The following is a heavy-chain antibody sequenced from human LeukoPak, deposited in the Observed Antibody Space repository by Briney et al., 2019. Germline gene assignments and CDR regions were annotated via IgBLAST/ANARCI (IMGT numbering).Heavy chain of an antibody. J-gene: IGHJ4*02. CDR3: ASILSTVFDY. V-gene: IGHV3-48*04. Sequence: GGSLRLSCAASGFTFSSYSMNWVRQAPGKGLEWVSYISDSGSTIYYADSVKGRFTLSRDNAKNSLYLQMNSLRAEDTAVYYCASILSTVFDYWGQGTLVTVSS. D-gene: IGHD2-21*02. CDR2: ISDSGSTI. CDR1: GFTFSSYS.